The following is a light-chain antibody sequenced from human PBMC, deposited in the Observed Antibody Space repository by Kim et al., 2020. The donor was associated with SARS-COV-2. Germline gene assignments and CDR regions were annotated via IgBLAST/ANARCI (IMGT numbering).Light chain of an antibody. J-gene: IGLJ3*02. CDR2: DVS. CDR1: SSDGGGYNY. CDR3: SSYTSSSTVWV. Sequence: QSSTIAGTGTSSDGGGYNYVAWYQQHPGKAPKLMIYDVSKRPSGVSNRFSGSKSGNTASLTISGLQAEDEADYYCSSYTSSSTVWVFGGGTKLTVL. V-gene: IGLV2-14*04.